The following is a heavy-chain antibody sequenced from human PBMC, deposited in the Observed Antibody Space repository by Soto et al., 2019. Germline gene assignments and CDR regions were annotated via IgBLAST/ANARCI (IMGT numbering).Heavy chain of an antibody. V-gene: IGHV4-4*02. J-gene: IGHJ5*02. Sequence: PSETLSLTCAGSSGSISSSNWWSWVRQPPGKGLEWIGEIYHSGSTNYNPSLKSRVTISVDKSKNQFSLKLSSVTAADTAVYYCARWADFYDFWSGTQYNWFVPWGQGLLLTVSS. CDR1: SGSISSSNW. CDR3: ARWADFYDFWSGTQYNWFVP. D-gene: IGHD3-3*01. CDR2: IYHSGST.